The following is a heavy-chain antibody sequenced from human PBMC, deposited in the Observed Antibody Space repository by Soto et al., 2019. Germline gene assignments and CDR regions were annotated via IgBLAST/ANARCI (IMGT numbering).Heavy chain of an antibody. CDR3: ARRQEYDFWSGPTGNFDY. Sequence: TSETLSLTCTVSGGSISSSSYYWGWIRQPPGKGLEWIGSIYYSGSTYYNPSLKSRVTISVDTSKNQFSLKLSSVTAADTAVYYCARRQEYDFWSGPTGNFDYWGQGTLVTVSS. V-gene: IGHV4-39*01. J-gene: IGHJ4*02. CDR2: IYYSGST. D-gene: IGHD3-3*01. CDR1: GGSISSSSYY.